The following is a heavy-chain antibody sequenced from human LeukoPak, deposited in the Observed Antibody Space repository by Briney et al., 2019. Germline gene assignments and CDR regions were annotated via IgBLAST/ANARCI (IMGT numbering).Heavy chain of an antibody. CDR3: ARGGAGAALTGCGY. J-gene: IGHJ4*02. D-gene: IGHD7-27*01. Sequence: ASVKVSCKASGYTFTSYDINWVRQATGQGLEWMGWMNPNSGNTGYAQKFQGRVTMARNTSISTAYMELSSLRSEDTAVYYCARGGAGAALTGCGYWGQGTLVTVSS. CDR2: MNPNSGNT. V-gene: IGHV1-8*01. CDR1: GYTFTSYD.